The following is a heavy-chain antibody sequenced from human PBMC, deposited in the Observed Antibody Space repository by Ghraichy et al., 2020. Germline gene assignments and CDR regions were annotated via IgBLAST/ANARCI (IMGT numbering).Heavy chain of an antibody. D-gene: IGHD2-2*02. CDR2: IYHSGST. Sequence: SETLSLTCTVSGYSISSGYYWGWIRQPPGKGLEWIGSIYHSGSTYYNPSLKSRVTISVDTSKNQFSLKLSSVTAADTAVYYCAREDVAAILDWFDPWGQGTLVTVSS. J-gene: IGHJ5*02. CDR3: AREDVAAILDWFDP. V-gene: IGHV4-38-2*02. CDR1: GYSISSGYY.